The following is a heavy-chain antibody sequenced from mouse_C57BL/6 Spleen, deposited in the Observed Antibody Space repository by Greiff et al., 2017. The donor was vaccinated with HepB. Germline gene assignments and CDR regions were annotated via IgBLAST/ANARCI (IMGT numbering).Heavy chain of an antibody. D-gene: IGHD1-1*01. J-gene: IGHJ4*01. CDR3: ARDPLSTTVVATYYYAMDY. CDR1: GYSITSGYY. CDR2: ISYDGSN. V-gene: IGHV3-6*01. Sequence: DVKLQESGPGLVKPSQSLSLTCSVTGYSITSGYYWNWIRQFPGNKLEWMGYISYDGSNNYNPSLKNRISITRDTSKNQFCLKLNSVTTEDTATYYCARDPLSTTVVATYYYAMDYWGQGTSVTVSS.